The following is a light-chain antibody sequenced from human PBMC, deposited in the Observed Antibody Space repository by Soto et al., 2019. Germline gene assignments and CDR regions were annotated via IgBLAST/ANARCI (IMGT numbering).Light chain of an antibody. J-gene: IGKJ4*01. CDR2: SAS. CDR1: QSISNY. V-gene: IGKV1-39*01. CDR3: QQSYSTPPA. Sequence: DIQMTQSPSSLSASVGDRVTITCRASQSISNYLNWYQHKPGKAPKLLIYSASSLQSGVPSRFSGSGSGTDFTLSISTLQPEDSAIYYCQQSYSTPPAFGGGTKVEIK.